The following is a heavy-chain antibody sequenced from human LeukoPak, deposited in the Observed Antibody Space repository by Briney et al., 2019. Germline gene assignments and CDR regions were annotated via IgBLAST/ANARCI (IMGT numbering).Heavy chain of an antibody. CDR1: GFTFSSYS. CDR3: AREKMTTVNWFDP. J-gene: IGHJ5*02. D-gene: IGHD4-17*01. Sequence: GGSLRLSCAASGFTFSSYSMNWVRQAPGKGLEWVSSISSSSSYIYYADSVKGRFTISRDNAKNSLYLQMNSLRAEDTAVYYCAREKMTTVNWFDPWGQGTLVTVSS. V-gene: IGHV3-21*01. CDR2: ISSSSSYI.